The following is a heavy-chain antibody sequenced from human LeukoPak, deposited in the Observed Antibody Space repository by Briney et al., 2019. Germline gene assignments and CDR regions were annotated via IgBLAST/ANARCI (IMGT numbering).Heavy chain of an antibody. V-gene: IGHV4-34*01. CDR2: INHSGST. D-gene: IGHD3-3*01. Sequence: SETLSLTCAVYGGSFSGYYWSWIRQPPGKGLEWIGEINHSGSTNYNPSLKSRVTISVDTSKNQFSLKLSSVTAADTAVYYCARKHRITIFRVVIIETSDAFDIWGQGTMVTVSS. J-gene: IGHJ3*02. CDR3: ARKHRITIFRVVIIETSDAFDI. CDR1: GGSFSGYY.